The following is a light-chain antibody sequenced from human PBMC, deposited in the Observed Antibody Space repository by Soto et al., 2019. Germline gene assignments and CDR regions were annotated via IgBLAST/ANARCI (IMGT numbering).Light chain of an antibody. CDR2: EVN. Sequence: QTALTQPPSAPGPPGQSVAISCTGTSSDVGGYNYVSWYQQHPGKAPKLMIYEVNKRPSGVPDRFSGSKSGNTASLTVSGLQAEDEADYYCSSYAGSSNVFGTGTKVTVL. J-gene: IGLJ1*01. CDR1: SSDVGGYNY. V-gene: IGLV2-8*01. CDR3: SSYAGSSNV.